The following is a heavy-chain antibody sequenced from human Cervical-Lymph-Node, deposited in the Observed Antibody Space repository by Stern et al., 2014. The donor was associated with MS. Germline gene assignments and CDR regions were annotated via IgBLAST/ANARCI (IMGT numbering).Heavy chain of an antibody. V-gene: IGHV3-23*04. D-gene: IGHD6-19*01. CDR1: GFTFSSYA. Sequence: EDQLVESGGTLVQPGGSLRLSCAASGFTFSSYAMSWVRQAPGKGLEWVSVISGSDGSTFYADSVKVRFTISRDNSKNTLFLQMNSLRAEDTAVYYCAKVYGSGPFDYWGQGTLVTVSS. J-gene: IGHJ4*02. CDR2: ISGSDGST. CDR3: AKVYGSGPFDY.